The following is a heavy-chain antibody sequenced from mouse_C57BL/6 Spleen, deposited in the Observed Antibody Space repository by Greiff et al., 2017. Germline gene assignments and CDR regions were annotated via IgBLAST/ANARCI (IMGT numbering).Heavy chain of an antibody. CDR1: GYTFTTYP. V-gene: IGHV1-47*01. CDR3: ARVGSSGYLGAMYY. CDR2: FHPYNDDT. D-gene: IGHD3-2*02. Sequence: VQLQQSGAELVKPGASVTMSCKASGYTFTTYPIEWMKQNHGKSLEWIGNFHPYNDDTKYNEKFKGKATLTVDKSSSTVYLELSRLTSYDSAVYYCARVGSSGYLGAMYYWGQGTSVTVSS. J-gene: IGHJ4*01.